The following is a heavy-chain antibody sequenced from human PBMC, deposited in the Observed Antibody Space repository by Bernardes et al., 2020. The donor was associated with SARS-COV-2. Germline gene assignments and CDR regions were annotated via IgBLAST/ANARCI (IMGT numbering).Heavy chain of an antibody. V-gene: IGHV3-11*01. CDR3: ARELRGVAAGTSGYYYGMDV. J-gene: IGHJ6*02. D-gene: IGHD6-13*01. Sequence: GWSLRLSCAASEFTFSDYYMSWIRQAPGKGLEWVSYISSGGSTIFYADSVRGRFTISRDNAKNSLYLQMNSLRAEDTAVYYCARELRGVAAGTSGYYYGMDVWGQGTTVTVSS. CDR1: EFTFSDYY. CDR2: ISSGGSTI.